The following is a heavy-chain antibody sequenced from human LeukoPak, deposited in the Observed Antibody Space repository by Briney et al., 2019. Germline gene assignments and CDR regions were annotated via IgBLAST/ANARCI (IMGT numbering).Heavy chain of an antibody. V-gene: IGHV3-23*01. D-gene: IGHD6-13*01. CDR3: AKCDRGSSSWPTYYYYYYMDV. J-gene: IGHJ6*03. CDR1: GFTFSSYG. CDR2: ISGSGGST. Sequence: PGGSLRLSCAASGFTFSSYGMSWVRQAPGKGLEWVSAISGSGGSTYYADSVKGRFTISRDNSKNTLYLQMNSLRAEDTAVYYCAKCDRGSSSWPTYYYYYYMDVWGKGTTVTISS.